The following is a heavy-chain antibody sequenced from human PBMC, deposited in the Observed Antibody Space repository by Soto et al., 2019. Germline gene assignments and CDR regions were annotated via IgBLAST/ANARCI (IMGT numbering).Heavy chain of an antibody. CDR3: AIKLGYFDY. D-gene: IGHD6-6*01. CDR2: FDPEEGKT. J-gene: IGHJ4*02. V-gene: IGHV1-24*01. CDR1: GYTLTDLS. Sequence: GASVKVSCKVSGYTLTDLSMHWVRQAPGKGLEWMGGFDPEEGKTVYAQRFQGRLTMTGDTSTDTRYMELHSLTSDDTAVYYCAIKLGYFDYWDQGTLVTVSS.